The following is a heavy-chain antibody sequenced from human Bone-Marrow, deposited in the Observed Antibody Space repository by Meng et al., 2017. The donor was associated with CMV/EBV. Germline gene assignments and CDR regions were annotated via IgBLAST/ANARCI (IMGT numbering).Heavy chain of an antibody. Sequence: GESLKISCAASGFIFSDYYFDWVRQAPGKGLEWVAVISYDGSNKYYADSVKGRFTISRDNSKNMLYLQVNSLRAEDTAVYYCARSLSLQRITIFGVVTPRFGYGMDVWGQGTTVTVSS. V-gene: IGHV3-30*03. J-gene: IGHJ6*02. CDR1: GFIFSDYY. CDR3: ARSLSLQRITIFGVVTPRFGYGMDV. D-gene: IGHD3-3*01. CDR2: ISYDGSNK.